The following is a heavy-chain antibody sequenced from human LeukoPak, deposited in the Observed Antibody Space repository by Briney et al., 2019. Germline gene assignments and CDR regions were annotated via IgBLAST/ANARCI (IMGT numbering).Heavy chain of an antibody. CDR1: GYTFTSYY. J-gene: IGHJ4*02. Sequence: ASVKVSCKASGYTFTSYYMHWVRQAPGQGLEWMGIINPSGGSTSYAQTFQGRVTMTRDMSTSTVYMELSSLRSEDTAVYYCARLLGFGEFSDYWGQGTLVTVSS. D-gene: IGHD3-10*01. CDR2: INPSGGST. CDR3: ARLLGFGEFSDY. V-gene: IGHV1-46*01.